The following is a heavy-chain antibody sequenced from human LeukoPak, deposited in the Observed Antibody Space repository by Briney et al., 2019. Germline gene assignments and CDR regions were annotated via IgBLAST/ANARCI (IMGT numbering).Heavy chain of an antibody. J-gene: IGHJ4*02. CDR2: IYSGGST. Sequence: PGGSLRLSCAASGFTVSSNYMSWVRQAPGKGLEWVSVIYSGGSTYYAVSVKGRFTISRDNSKNTLYLQMNSLRAEDTAVYYCAREGYGDLANYWGQGTLVTVSS. V-gene: IGHV3-53*01. CDR1: GFTVSSNY. CDR3: AREGYGDLANY. D-gene: IGHD4-17*01.